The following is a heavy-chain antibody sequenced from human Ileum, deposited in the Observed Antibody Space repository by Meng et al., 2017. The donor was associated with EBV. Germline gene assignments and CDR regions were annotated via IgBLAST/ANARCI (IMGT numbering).Heavy chain of an antibody. D-gene: IGHD6-13*01. V-gene: IGHV4-34*01. CDR2: INHSGST. CDR3: ARGFYTYGSSCFDY. Sequence: QVHLQQWCAGLLNPSETLSLTCAVYGGSFSGYYWTWIRQPPGKGLEWIGEINHSGSTNYNPSLKSRVTISVDKNQFSLKLSSVTAADTAVYYCARGFYTYGSSCFDYWGQGTLVTVSS. CDR1: GGSFSGYY. J-gene: IGHJ4*02.